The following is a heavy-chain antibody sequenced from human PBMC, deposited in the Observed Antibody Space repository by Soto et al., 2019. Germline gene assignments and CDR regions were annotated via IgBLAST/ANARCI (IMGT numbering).Heavy chain of an antibody. D-gene: IGHD6-13*01. J-gene: IGHJ4*02. Sequence: QVQLQESGPGLVKASETLSLTCTVSSGSFSTYYWSWIRQPAGKGLEWLGRIYSTGSTLYNPSLKSRITMSVDTSKNQFSLKLSSVTAADTAVYYCAGGAAADYFDYWGQGTLVTVSS. V-gene: IGHV4-4*07. CDR2: IYSTGST. CDR3: AGGAAADYFDY. CDR1: SGSFSTYY.